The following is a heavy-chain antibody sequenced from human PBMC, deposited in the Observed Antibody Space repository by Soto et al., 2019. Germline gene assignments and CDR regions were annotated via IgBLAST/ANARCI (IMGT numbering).Heavy chain of an antibody. CDR1: GFTFRNYW. Sequence: EVQLVESGGGLVQPGGSLRLFCAASGFTFRNYWMTWIRQTPDRGLEWVANISPAGNEKNYLGSVRGRFIVTRDNDRNSVDLQMNGLWAGDTAVYYCAKSTINGDYVTDFDYWGQGTLVTVSS. D-gene: IGHD4-17*01. V-gene: IGHV3-7*03. J-gene: IGHJ4*02. CDR3: AKSTINGDYVTDFDY. CDR2: ISPAGNEK.